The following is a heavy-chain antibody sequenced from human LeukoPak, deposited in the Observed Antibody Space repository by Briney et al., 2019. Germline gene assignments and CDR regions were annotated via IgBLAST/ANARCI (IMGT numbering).Heavy chain of an antibody. J-gene: IGHJ6*03. D-gene: IGHD5-24*01. CDR2: ISWNSGSI. V-gene: IGHV3-9*01. CDR3: AKASQLRYYYMDV. CDR1: GFTFDDYA. Sequence: GGSLRLSCAASGFTFDDYAMHWVRQAPGKGLEWVSGISWNSGSIGYADSVKGRFTISRDNSKNTLSLQMNSLRAEDTAVYHCAKASQLRYYYMDVWGKGTTVTVSS.